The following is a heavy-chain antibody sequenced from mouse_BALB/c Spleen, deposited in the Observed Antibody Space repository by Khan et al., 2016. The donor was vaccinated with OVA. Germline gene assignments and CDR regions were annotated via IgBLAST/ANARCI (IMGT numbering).Heavy chain of an antibody. CDR2: IRSKANNHGT. Sequence: EVKLEVSGGGLVQPGGSMKLSCAASGFTFSDAWMDWGRQSPEKGLEWVAEIRSKANNHGTYYSESVRGRFTISRDDSKSSVYLQMNSVSAEDTGIYYCASNYVMYYYSMDYWGQGTSVTVSS. D-gene: IGHD1-1*01. CDR3: ASNYVMYYYSMDY. V-gene: IGHV6-6*01. J-gene: IGHJ4*01. CDR1: GFTFSDAW.